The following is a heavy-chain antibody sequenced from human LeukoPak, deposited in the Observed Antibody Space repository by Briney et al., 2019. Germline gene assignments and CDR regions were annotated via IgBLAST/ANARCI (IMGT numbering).Heavy chain of an antibody. CDR1: GYTFTGYY. V-gene: IGHV1-2*06. D-gene: IGHD5-12*01. CDR2: INPIHGGT. CDR3: ARAASGYDYEDY. J-gene: IGHJ4*02. Sequence: ASVKVSCEASGYTFTGYYMHWVRQAPGQGLEWMGRINPIHGGTNYAQRFQGRVTMTRDTSISTAYMELSRLTSDDTAVYYCARAASGYDYEDYWGQGTLVTVSS.